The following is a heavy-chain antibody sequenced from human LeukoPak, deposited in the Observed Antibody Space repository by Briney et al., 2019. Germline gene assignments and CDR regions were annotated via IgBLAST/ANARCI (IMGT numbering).Heavy chain of an antibody. CDR3: SGGYYDSSGEIDC. CDR2: ISSSSSTI. CDR1: GFTFSSYS. V-gene: IGHV3-48*02. J-gene: IGHJ4*02. D-gene: IGHD3-22*01. Sequence: GGSLRLSCAASGFTFSSYSMNWVRQAPGKGLEWVSYISSSSSTIYYADSVKGRFTISRDNAKNSLYLQMNSLRDEDTAVYYCSGGYYDSSGEIDCWGQGTLVTVSS.